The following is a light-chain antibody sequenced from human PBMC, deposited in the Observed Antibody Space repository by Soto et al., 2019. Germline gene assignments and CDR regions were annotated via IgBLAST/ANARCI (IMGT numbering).Light chain of an antibody. CDR2: GAS. CDR3: QQYRNWPPLT. CDR1: QSVGSS. V-gene: IGKV3-15*01. J-gene: IGKJ4*01. Sequence: EIVMTQSPATLSVSPVETATLSCRASQSVGSSVAWYQHKPGQAPRLLIVGASIRATGVPGRFSGGGSGTEFTLTIATLQSEDFAVYYCQQYRNWPPLTFGGGTTVEI.